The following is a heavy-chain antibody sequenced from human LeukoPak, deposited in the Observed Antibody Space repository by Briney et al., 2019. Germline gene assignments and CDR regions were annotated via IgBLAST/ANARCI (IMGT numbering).Heavy chain of an antibody. Sequence: PGGSLRLSCAASGFTFSSYGMSWVRQAPGKGLEWVSAISGSGGSTYYADSVKGRFTISRDNSKNTLYLQMNSLRAEDTAVYYCAKDVQNKYDSSGYLGGWGQGTLVTVSS. CDR1: GFTFSSYG. V-gene: IGHV3-23*01. D-gene: IGHD3-22*01. CDR2: ISGSGGST. J-gene: IGHJ4*02. CDR3: AKDVQNKYDSSGYLGG.